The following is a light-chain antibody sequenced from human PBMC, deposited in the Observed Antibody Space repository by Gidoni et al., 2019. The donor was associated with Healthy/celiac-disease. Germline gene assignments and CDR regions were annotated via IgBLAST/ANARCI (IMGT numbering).Light chain of an antibody. Sequence: DIQMTQSPSSLSASVGDRVTITCQASQYISNYLNWYQQKPGKAPKLLIYDASNLETGVPSRFSGSGSGTDFTFTISSLQPEDIATYYCQQYDNLYTFGQXTKLEIK. V-gene: IGKV1-33*01. J-gene: IGKJ2*01. CDR2: DAS. CDR1: QYISNY. CDR3: QQYDNLYT.